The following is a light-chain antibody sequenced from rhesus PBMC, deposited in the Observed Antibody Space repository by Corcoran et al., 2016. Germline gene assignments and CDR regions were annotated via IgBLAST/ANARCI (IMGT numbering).Light chain of an antibody. CDR3: QQYNDLLRT. Sequence: EIVMTQSPATLSLSPGETATLSCRASESVGSYLAWYQQKPGQAPKLRVHSAYFRATGIPDRFRGSGSRTEFTLTISSLEPEDVGVYHCQQYNDLLRTFGQGTKVEIK. CDR1: ESVGSY. V-gene: IGKV3-40*03. CDR2: SAY. J-gene: IGKJ1*01.